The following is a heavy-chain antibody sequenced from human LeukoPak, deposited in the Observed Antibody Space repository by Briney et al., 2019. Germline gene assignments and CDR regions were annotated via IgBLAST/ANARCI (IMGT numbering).Heavy chain of an antibody. D-gene: IGHD3-10*01. CDR2: INPNSGDT. J-gene: IGHJ4*02. V-gene: IGHV1-2*02. CDR1: GYTFPFYY. Sequence: ASVTVSYMPSGYTFPFYYMQGVRQAPGQGPEWMGWINPNSGDTYYAQMFQGRVSITKDTSITTPYMELSRLRSDDRAVYYCAPEAPGSGTYNSFYCGEGALFTVSS. CDR3: APEAPGSGTYNSFY.